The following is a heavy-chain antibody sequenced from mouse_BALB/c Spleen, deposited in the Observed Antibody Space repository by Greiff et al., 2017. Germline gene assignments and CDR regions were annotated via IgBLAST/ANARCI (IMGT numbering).Heavy chain of an antibody. D-gene: IGHD6-1*01. CDR3: TRDEASGSYYAMDY. CDR1: GFTFSSYT. V-gene: IGHV5-6-4*01. J-gene: IGHJ4*01. CDR2: ISSGGSYT. Sequence: EVMLVESGGGLVKPGGSLKLSCAASGFTFSSYTMSWVRQTPEKRLEWVATISSGGSYTYYPDSVKGRFTISRDNAKNTLYLQMSSLKSEDTAMYYCTRDEASGSYYAMDYWGQGTSVTVSS.